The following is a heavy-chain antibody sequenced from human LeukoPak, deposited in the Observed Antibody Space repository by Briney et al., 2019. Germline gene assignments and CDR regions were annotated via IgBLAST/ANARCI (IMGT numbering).Heavy chain of an antibody. CDR3: ARARITMIVVVPNYFDY. Sequence: SETLSLTCADYGGSFSGYYWSWIRQPPGKGLEWIGEINHSGSTNYNPSLKSRVTISVDTSKNQFSLKLSSVTAADTAVYYCARARITMIVVVPNYFDYWGQGTLVTVSS. CDR1: GGSFSGYY. V-gene: IGHV4-34*01. J-gene: IGHJ4*02. D-gene: IGHD3-22*01. CDR2: INHSGST.